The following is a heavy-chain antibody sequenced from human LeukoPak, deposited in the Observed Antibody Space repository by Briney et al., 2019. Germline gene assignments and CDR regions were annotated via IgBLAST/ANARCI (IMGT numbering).Heavy chain of an antibody. D-gene: IGHD6-6*01. Sequence: GRSLRLSCAASGFTFSSYGMHWVRQAPGKGLEWVAVIWYDGSNKYYADSVKGRFTISRDNSKNTLYLQMNSLRAEDTAVYYCARGGTAARPLYYYYMDVWGKGTTVTVSS. V-gene: IGHV3-33*01. CDR2: IWYDGSNK. CDR3: ARGGTAARPLYYYYMDV. CDR1: GFTFSSYG. J-gene: IGHJ6*03.